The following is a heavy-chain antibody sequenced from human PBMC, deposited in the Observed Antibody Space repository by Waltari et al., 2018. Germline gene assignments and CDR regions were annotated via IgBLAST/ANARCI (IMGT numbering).Heavy chain of an antibody. CDR2: ITGYNDRT. Sequence: QVLLVQSGAEFKEPGASVKVSCRTSGYSFGSFGIGWVRQVPGQGLEWMGGITGYNDRTVYAEKFQGRVTMTRDTSTTTAHMELRALTSGDTAVYFSARGRTVRTYDYFDSWGQGTLVTVSS. D-gene: IGHD4-4*01. V-gene: IGHV1-18*01. J-gene: IGHJ4*02. CDR1: GYSFGSFG. CDR3: ARGRTVRTYDYFDS.